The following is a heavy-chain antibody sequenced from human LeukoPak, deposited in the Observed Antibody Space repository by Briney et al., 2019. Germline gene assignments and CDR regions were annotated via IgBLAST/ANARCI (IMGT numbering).Heavy chain of an antibody. CDR3: ARNLYYYGSGSYNLFDY. CDR2: INPSGGST. Sequence: ASVKVSCKASGYTFTSYYMHWVRQAPGQGLEWMGIINPSGGSTSYAQKFQGRVTMTRDTSTSTAYMELRSLRSDDTAVYYCARNLYYYGSGSYNLFDYWGQGTLVTVSS. D-gene: IGHD3-10*01. CDR1: GYTFTSYY. J-gene: IGHJ4*02. V-gene: IGHV1-46*01.